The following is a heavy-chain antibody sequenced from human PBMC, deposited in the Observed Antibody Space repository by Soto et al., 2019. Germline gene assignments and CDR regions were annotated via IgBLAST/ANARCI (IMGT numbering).Heavy chain of an antibody. D-gene: IGHD2-2*02. CDR2: IYYSGST. CDR1: GGSISSGDYY. V-gene: IGHV4-30-4*01. CDR3: ARGGCSSTGGYKSRERQLVFDP. J-gene: IGHJ5*02. Sequence: SETLSLTCTVSGGSISSGDYYWSWIRQPPGKGLEWIGYIYYSGSTYYNPSLKSRVTISVDTSKNQFSLKLSSVTAAATAVYYWARGGCSSTGGYKSRERQLVFDPCGQGTLVTVYS.